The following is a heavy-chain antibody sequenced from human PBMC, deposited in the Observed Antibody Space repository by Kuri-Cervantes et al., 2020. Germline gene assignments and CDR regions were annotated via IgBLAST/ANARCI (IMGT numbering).Heavy chain of an antibody. Sequence: GSLRLSCTVSGGSISSSSYYWGWIRQPPGKGLEWIGSIYYSGSTHYNPSLKSRVTISVDTSKNQFSLKLSSVTAADTAVYYCARSCGSGSFDYWGQGTLVTVSS. CDR3: ARSCGSGSFDY. V-gene: IGHV4-39*01. D-gene: IGHD3-10*01. J-gene: IGHJ4*02. CDR1: GGSISSSSYY. CDR2: IYYSGST.